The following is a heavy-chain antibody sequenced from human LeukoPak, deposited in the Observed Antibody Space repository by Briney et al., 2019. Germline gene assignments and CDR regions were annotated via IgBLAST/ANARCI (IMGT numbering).Heavy chain of an antibody. Sequence: GGSLRLSCTASDFNFNTYTIDWVRQAPGKGLEWVSSISSRSSYIYYADALRDRFSTSRDNAKNSVYLQMDGLRVEDTAVYYCAKIDDYYNHYDAWGQGTLVTVSS. V-gene: IGHV3-21*01. J-gene: IGHJ5*02. CDR3: AKIDDYYNHYDA. CDR1: DFNFNTYT. CDR2: ISSRSSYI. D-gene: IGHD2-21*02.